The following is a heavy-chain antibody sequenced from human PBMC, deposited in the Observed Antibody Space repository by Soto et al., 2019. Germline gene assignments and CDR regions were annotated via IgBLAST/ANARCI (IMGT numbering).Heavy chain of an antibody. J-gene: IGHJ4*02. CDR3: ARVGGYSYGGVDY. V-gene: IGHV4-59*01. CDR1: GGSITSYY. CDR2: IYYSGT. Sequence: PSETLSLTCTVSGGSITSYYWNWIRQPPGKGLEWIGYIYYSGTKYNPSLKSRVTISEDTSTSTVYMELSSLRSEDTAVYYCARVGGYSYGGVDYWGQGTLVTVSS. D-gene: IGHD5-18*01.